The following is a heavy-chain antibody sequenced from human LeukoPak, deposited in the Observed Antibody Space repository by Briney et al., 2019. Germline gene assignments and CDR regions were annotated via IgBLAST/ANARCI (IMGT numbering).Heavy chain of an antibody. V-gene: IGHV4-59*01. CDR1: GVSITGSY. Sequence: SETLSLTCSVSGVSITGSYWSWLRQSPGKGLEWLGHIYYSGTTNYSPSLRSRVTISVDTSNKQFSLKLRSVTAADTAVYYCARSKVTYYYDAGGYYYFDYWGQGALVTVSS. J-gene: IGHJ4*02. CDR3: ARSKVTYYYDAGGYYYFDY. D-gene: IGHD3-22*01. CDR2: IYYSGTT.